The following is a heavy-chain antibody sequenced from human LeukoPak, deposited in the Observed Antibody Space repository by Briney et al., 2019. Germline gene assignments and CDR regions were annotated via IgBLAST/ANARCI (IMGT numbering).Heavy chain of an antibody. D-gene: IGHD5-12*01. CDR2: ISSSGSTK. Sequence: PGGSLRLSCAASGFTFSSYEMNWVRQAPGKGLEWVSYISSSGSTKYYADSVKGRFTISRDNAKNSLYLQMNSLRAEDTAVYYCARVSGYDYIKTRSLDYWGQGTLVIVSS. V-gene: IGHV3-48*03. J-gene: IGHJ4*02. CDR1: GFTFSSYE. CDR3: ARVSGYDYIKTRSLDY.